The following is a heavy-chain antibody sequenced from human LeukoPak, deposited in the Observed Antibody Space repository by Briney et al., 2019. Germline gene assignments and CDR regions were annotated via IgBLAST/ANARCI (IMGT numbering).Heavy chain of an antibody. J-gene: IGHJ3*02. Sequence: SETLSLTCTVSGGSISSGDYYWSWTRQPPGKGLEWIGYIYYSGSTYYNPSLKSRVTISVDTSKNQFSLKLSSVTAADTAVYYCARFRGYKEAFDMWGQGTMVTVSS. CDR3: ARFRGYKEAFDM. CDR2: IYYSGST. V-gene: IGHV4-30-4*08. CDR1: GGSISSGDYY. D-gene: IGHD3-10*01.